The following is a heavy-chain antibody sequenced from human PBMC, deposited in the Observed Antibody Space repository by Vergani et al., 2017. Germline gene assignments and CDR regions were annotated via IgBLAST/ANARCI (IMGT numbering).Heavy chain of an antibody. CDR3: AKDGSPRGWEGEDY. J-gene: IGHJ4*02. V-gene: IGHV3-30*02. CDR1: GFTFSSYG. CDR2: IRYDGSNK. Sequence: QVQLVESGGAVVQPGGSLRLSCAASGFTFSSYGMHWVRQAPGKGLEWVAFIRYDGSNKYYADSVKGRFTISRDNSKNTLYLQMNSLRAEDTAVYYCAKDGSPRGWEGEDYWGQGTLVTVSS. D-gene: IGHD3-16*01.